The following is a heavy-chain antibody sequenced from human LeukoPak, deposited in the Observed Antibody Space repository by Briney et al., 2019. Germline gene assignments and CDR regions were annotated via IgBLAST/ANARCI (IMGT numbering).Heavy chain of an antibody. CDR1: VYTFTGYY. J-gene: IGHJ4*02. CDR2: INPNSGGT. CDR3: ARGAPVVRFGVVPSRSFDY. Sequence: GASVKVSCKASVYTFTGYYIHCVRQAPGQGLEWMGCINPNSGGTNYAQKFQGRVTMTRDTSISTAYMGLSRLRSDDTAVYYCARGAPVVRFGVVPSRSFDYWGQGTLVTVSS. D-gene: IGHD3-3*01. V-gene: IGHV1-2*02.